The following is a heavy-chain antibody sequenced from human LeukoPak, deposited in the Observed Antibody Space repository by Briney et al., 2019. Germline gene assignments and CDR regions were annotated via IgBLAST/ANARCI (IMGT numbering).Heavy chain of an antibody. D-gene: IGHD4-17*01. CDR3: AKIIAVTESYWYGMDV. Sequence: GGSLSLSCAASGFTFSSYTMTWARLAPGKGLEWVSGISGSGAITDYVDSVRGRFTISRDNSKNTVYLQMHSLRTEDTAVYYCAKIIAVTESYWYGMDVWGQGTTVTVSS. CDR1: GFTFSSYT. CDR2: ISGSGAIT. J-gene: IGHJ6*02. V-gene: IGHV3-23*01.